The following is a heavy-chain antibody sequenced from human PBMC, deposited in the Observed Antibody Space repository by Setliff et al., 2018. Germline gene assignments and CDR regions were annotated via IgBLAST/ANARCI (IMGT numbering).Heavy chain of an antibody. CDR1: GGSISSSSYY. V-gene: IGHV4-39*07. D-gene: IGHD2-2*01. Sequence: PSETLSLTCTVSGGSISSSSYYWGWIRQPPGKGLEWIGSIYYSGSTYYNPSLKSRVTISVDTSKNQFSLKLSPVTAADTAVYYCARVKIAILPAAIDYWGQGTLVTV. CDR2: IYYSGST. J-gene: IGHJ4*02. CDR3: ARVKIAILPAAIDY.